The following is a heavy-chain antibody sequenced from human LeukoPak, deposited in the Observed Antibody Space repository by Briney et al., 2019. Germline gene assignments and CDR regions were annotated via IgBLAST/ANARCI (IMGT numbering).Heavy chain of an antibody. J-gene: IGHJ3*02. CDR2: ISGSGGST. CDR1: GFTFSSYA. Sequence: GGSLRLSCAASGFTFSSYAMSWVRQAPGKGLEWVSAISGSGGSTYYADSVKGRFTISRDNSKNTLYLQMNSLRAKDTAVYYCAKSLYDFWSGYYAFDIWGQGTMVTVSS. D-gene: IGHD3-3*01. V-gene: IGHV3-23*01. CDR3: AKSLYDFWSGYYAFDI.